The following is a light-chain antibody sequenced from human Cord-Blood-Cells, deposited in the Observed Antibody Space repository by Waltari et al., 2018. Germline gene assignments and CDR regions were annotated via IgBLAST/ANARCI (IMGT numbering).Light chain of an antibody. Sequence: QSALTQPASVSGSPGQSITISCTGTSSDVGSYNLVSWYQQHPGKAPKLMIYEGSKLPSGVSNRFSGSKSGNTASLTSSGLQAEDEADYYCCSYAGSSTSWVFGGGTKLTVL. V-gene: IGLV2-23*01. CDR3: CSYAGSSTSWV. CDR1: SSDVGSYNL. J-gene: IGLJ3*02. CDR2: EGS.